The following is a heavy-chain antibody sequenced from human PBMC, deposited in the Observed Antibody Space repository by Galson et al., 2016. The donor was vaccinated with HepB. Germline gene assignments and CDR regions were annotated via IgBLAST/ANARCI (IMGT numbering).Heavy chain of an antibody. V-gene: IGHV3-23*01. CDR3: AKVRWLGELLGMDV. Sequence: SLRLSCAASGFTFTTYALTWVRQAPGKGLEWVSAISGTGRNTYFADSVKGRFTISRDSSKNTLYLQMDSLRAEDTAVYYCAKVRWLGELLGMDVWGQGTTVTVSS. D-gene: IGHD3-10*01. CDR2: ISGTGRNT. CDR1: GFTFTTYA. J-gene: IGHJ6*02.